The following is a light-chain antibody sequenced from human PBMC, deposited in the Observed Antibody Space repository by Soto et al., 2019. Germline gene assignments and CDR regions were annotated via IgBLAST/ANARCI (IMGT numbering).Light chain of an antibody. V-gene: IGKV3-20*01. CDR1: QTVNSR. CDR2: HTS. Sequence: EIVLTQSPATLSSSPGERATLSCRASQTVNSRLAWYQHKPGQAPRLLIYHTSNRATGIPARFSGSESGTDFTLTISRLEPEDFAVYYCQQYGSSPPWTFGQGTKVDIK. J-gene: IGKJ1*01. CDR3: QQYGSSPPWT.